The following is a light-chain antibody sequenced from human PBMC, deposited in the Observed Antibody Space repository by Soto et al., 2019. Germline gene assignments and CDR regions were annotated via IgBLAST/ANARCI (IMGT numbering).Light chain of an antibody. CDR3: QQYGSSPPIT. Sequence: EIVITYSPGTLSFSPVERATLSCRASQSVSSNLAWYQQKPGQAPRLLIYGASTRATGIPARFSGSGSGTEFTLTISRLEPEDFAVYYCQQYGSSPPITFGQGTRLEIK. V-gene: IGKV3-20*01. J-gene: IGKJ5*01. CDR1: QSVSSN. CDR2: GAS.